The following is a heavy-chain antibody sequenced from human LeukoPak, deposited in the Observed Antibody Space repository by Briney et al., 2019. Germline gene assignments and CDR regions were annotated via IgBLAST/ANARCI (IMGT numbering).Heavy chain of an antibody. CDR3: ARRAGAYSHPYDY. CDR2: ISGSGGST. Sequence: GGSLRLSCAASGFTFSSYGMSWVRQAPGKGLEWVSAISGSGGSTYYADSVKGRFTISRDNSKNTLYLQMNSLRAEDTAVYYCARRAGAYSHPYDYWGQGTLVTVPS. J-gene: IGHJ4*02. V-gene: IGHV3-23*01. CDR1: GFTFSSYG. D-gene: IGHD4/OR15-4a*01.